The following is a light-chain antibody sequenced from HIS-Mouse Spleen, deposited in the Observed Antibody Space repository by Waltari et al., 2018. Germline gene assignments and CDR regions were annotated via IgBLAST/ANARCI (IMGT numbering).Light chain of an antibody. CDR1: SSDVGGYNY. V-gene: IGLV2-11*01. CDR2: DVS. J-gene: IGLJ3*02. CDR3: CSYAGSYTWV. Sequence: QSALTQPRSVSGSPGQSVTISCTGTSSDVGGYNYVSWYQQHPGKAPKLMIYDVSKRRSVVPDRFSGCKSGNAASLTISGLQAEDEADYYCCSYAGSYTWVFGGGTKLTVL.